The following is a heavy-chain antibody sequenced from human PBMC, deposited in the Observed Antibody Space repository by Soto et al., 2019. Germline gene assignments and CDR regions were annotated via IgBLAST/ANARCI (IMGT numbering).Heavy chain of an antibody. V-gene: IGHV3-33*01. CDR1: GFTFSSYG. J-gene: IGHJ4*02. D-gene: IGHD3-22*01. CDR2: IWYDGSNK. CDR3: ARSNLYYYDSRPTAAYFDY. Sequence: GGSLRLSCAASGFTFSSYGMHWVRQAPGKGLEWVAVIWYDGSNKYYADSVKGRFTISRDNPKNTLYLQMNSLRAEDTAVYYCARSNLYYYDSRPTAAYFDYWGQGTLVTVSS.